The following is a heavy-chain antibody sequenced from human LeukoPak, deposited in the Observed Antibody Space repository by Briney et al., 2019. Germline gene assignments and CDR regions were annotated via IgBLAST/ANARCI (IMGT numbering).Heavy chain of an antibody. Sequence: EASVKVSCKASGGTFSSYAISWVRHAPGQGLEWMGGIIPIFGTANYAQKFQGRVTITTDESTSTAYMELSSLRSEDTAVYCCARDTYSRLDYWGQGTLVTVSS. D-gene: IGHD6-13*01. V-gene: IGHV1-69*05. CDR2: IIPIFGTA. J-gene: IGHJ4*02. CDR1: GGTFSSYA. CDR3: ARDTYSRLDY.